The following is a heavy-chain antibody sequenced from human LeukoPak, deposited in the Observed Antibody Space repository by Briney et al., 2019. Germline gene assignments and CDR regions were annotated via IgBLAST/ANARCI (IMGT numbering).Heavy chain of an antibody. CDR2: IHYSGTT. Sequence: SETLSLTCSVSGGSISPYSWSWIRQPPGKGLEWIGFIHYSGTTNYNPSLRSRVTISLDMSKNQFSLNLNSVTAADTAVYYCARGGASSLPFDFWGPGTLVTVSS. D-gene: IGHD6-6*01. J-gene: IGHJ4*02. CDR3: ARGGASSLPFDF. CDR1: GGSISPYS. V-gene: IGHV4-59*01.